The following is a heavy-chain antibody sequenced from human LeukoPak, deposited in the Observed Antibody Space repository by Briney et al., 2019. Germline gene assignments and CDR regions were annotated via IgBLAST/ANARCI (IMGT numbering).Heavy chain of an antibody. V-gene: IGHV3-7*01. Sequence: GGSLRLSCAASGFTFNIYWMSWVRQAPGKGLEWVANIKPDGSDVYYLDSVKGRFTISRDDAQNSLYLQMNTLRVEDTAVYYCAGDRAQYYDNAFDIWGQGTMVTVSS. CDR1: GFTFNIYW. CDR2: IKPDGSDV. J-gene: IGHJ3*02. D-gene: IGHD3-9*01. CDR3: AGDRAQYYDNAFDI.